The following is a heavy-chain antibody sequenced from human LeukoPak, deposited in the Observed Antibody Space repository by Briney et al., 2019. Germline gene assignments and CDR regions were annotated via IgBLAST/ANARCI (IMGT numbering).Heavy chain of an antibody. V-gene: IGHV1-18*01. Sequence: ASVKVSCKASGYTFTSYGISWVRHAPGQGLEWMGWISAYNGNTNYAQKLQGRVTMTTDTSTTTAYMELRSLRSDDTAVYYCARTLTTEYYFDYWGQGTLVTVSS. CDR3: ARTLTTEYYFDY. CDR1: GYTFTSYG. CDR2: ISAYNGNT. J-gene: IGHJ4*02. D-gene: IGHD4-17*01.